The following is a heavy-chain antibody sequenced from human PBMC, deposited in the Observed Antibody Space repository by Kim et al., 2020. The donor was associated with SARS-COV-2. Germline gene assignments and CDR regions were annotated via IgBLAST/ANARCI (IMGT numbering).Heavy chain of an antibody. CDR3: ARGELAYCGGDCYSGGPNWFDP. CDR1: GGSISSGGYY. CDR2: IYYSGST. J-gene: IGHJ5*02. Sequence: SETLSLTCTVSGGSISSGGYYWSCIRQHPGKGLEWIGYIYYSGSTYYNPSLKSRVTISVDTSKNQFSLKLSSVTAADTAVYYCARGELAYCGGDCYSGGPNWFDPWGQGTLVTVSS. V-gene: IGHV4-31*03. D-gene: IGHD2-21*02.